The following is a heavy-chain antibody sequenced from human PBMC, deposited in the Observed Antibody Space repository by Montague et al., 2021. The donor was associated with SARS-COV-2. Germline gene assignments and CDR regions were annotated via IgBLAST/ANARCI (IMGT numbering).Heavy chain of an antibody. CDR1: GGSFSGYY. Sequence: SETLSLTCAVYGGSFSGYYWSWIRQPPGKGLEWIGEINHSGNTNYNPSLKSRVTISVDTSKNQFSLKLSSVTAADTAVYYCARELFGDSFYYGMDVWGKGTTVTVSS. V-gene: IGHV4-34*01. J-gene: IGHJ6*04. CDR3: ARELFGDSFYYGMDV. D-gene: IGHD4-17*01. CDR2: INHSGNT.